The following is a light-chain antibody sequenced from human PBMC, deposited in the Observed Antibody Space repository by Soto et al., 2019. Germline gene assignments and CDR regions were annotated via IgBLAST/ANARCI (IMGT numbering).Light chain of an antibody. J-gene: IGKJ4*01. CDR1: QSVSSY. CDR3: QQRSNWPLT. CDR2: DAS. Sequence: EIVLTQSPATLSLSPGERATLSCRASQSVSSYLAWYQQKPGQAPRLLIYDASNRATGIPARFSGSGSGTDFTLTISSLEPQDFAVYHCQQRSNWPLTFGGVTKVVIK. V-gene: IGKV3-11*01.